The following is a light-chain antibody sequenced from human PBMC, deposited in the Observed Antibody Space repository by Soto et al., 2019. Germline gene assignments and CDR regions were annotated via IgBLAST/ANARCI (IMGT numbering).Light chain of an antibody. CDR2: GAS. J-gene: IGKJ1*01. CDR3: QQYTNSPEWT. V-gene: IGKV3-20*01. Sequence: IVSTPSPGTLSLSPGERATLSCRASQSVSSTYSAWYQQKPGQAPRLLIYGASSRAAGIPDRFSGSGSGTDFTLTISRLEPEDFAVYYCQQYTNSPEWTFGQGTKVEIK. CDR1: QSVSSTY.